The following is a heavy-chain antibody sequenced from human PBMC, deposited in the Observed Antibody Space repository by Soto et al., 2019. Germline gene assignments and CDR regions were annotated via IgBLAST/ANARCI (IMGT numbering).Heavy chain of an antibody. D-gene: IGHD5-12*01. J-gene: IGHJ4*02. CDR1: GFTFKGAW. V-gene: IGHV3-15*07. CDR2: VKSKVDGGTI. Sequence: EVQLVGSGGGFVKPGGSLGLSCVASGFTFKGAWMNWVRQAPGKGLEWVGRVKSKVDGGTIDYAAPVKGRFTISRDDSKDTVYLQMNSLQTEDTAVYYCTADLATPIPQVDHWGQGTLVTVSS. CDR3: TADLATPIPQVDH.